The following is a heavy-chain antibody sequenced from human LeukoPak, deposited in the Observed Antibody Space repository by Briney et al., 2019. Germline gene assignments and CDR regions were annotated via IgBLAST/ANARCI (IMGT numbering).Heavy chain of an antibody. D-gene: IGHD3-10*01. CDR1: GFTFNSYA. Sequence: GGSLRLSCAASGFTFNSYAMKWVRQAPGKGLEWLAVVLSDGSDQYYGDSVQGRFTVSRDNPKNTLYLQMDNLRFEDTAVYYCARVSKPGWFDYYYMDVWGKGTTVIVSS. CDR2: VLSDGSDQ. CDR3: ARVSKPGWFDYYYMDV. V-gene: IGHV3-30*04. J-gene: IGHJ6*03.